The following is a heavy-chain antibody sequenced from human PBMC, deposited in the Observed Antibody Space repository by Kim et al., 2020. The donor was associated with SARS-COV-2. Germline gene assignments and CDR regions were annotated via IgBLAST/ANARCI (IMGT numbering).Heavy chain of an antibody. Sequence: SETLSLTCAVYGGSFSGYYWSWIRQPPGKGLEWIGEINHSGSTNYNPSLKSRVTISVDTSKNQFSLKLSSVTAADTAVYYCARDYDILTGYLPHNNYYYYGMDVWGQGTTVTVSS. CDR2: INHSGST. D-gene: IGHD3-9*01. V-gene: IGHV4-34*01. CDR3: ARDYDILTGYLPHNNYYYYGMDV. J-gene: IGHJ6*02. CDR1: GGSFSGYY.